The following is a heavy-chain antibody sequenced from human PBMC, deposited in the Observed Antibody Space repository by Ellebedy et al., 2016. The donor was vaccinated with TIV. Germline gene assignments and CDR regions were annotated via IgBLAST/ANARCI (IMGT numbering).Heavy chain of an antibody. CDR3: ANGGKQQVSQGDH. CDR1: GFTFRNYG. D-gene: IGHD3-16*01. V-gene: IGHV3-30*02. J-gene: IGHJ4*02. CDR2: IRYDATSA. Sequence: PGGSLRLSCAASGFTFRNYGMNWVRQAPGKGLEWVAFIRYDATSAFYGASVEGRFTVASYNSNNTLWLQMNNLRVEDTAVCYCANGGKQQVSQGDHWGQGTLVTGSS.